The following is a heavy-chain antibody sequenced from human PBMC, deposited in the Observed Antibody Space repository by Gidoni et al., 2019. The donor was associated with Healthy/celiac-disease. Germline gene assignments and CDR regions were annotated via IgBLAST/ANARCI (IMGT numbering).Heavy chain of an antibody. J-gene: IGHJ3*02. V-gene: IGHV4-39*01. CDR3: ARPPLFGGSGWYGTFDI. Sequence: QLQLQESGPGLVKPSETLSLPCTVAGGSISSSSYYWGWIRQPPGKGLEWIGSIYYSGSTYYNPSLKSRVTISVDTSKNQFSLKLSSVTAADTAVYYCARPPLFGGSGWYGTFDIWGQGTMVTVSS. D-gene: IGHD6-19*01. CDR2: IYYSGST. CDR1: GGSISSSSYY.